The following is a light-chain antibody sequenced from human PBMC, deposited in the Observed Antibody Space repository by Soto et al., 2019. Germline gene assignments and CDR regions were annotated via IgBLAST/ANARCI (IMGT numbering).Light chain of an antibody. V-gene: IGLV2-14*01. CDR3: NSYTSSTSRPYV. Sequence: LTQPASVSGSPGQSITISCTGTTNDVGGYNYVSWYQQHPGKAPKLLIFEVSSRPSGVSNRFSGSKSGNTASLTISALQAEDEADYFCNSYTSSTSRPYVFGTGTKVTV. CDR2: EVS. J-gene: IGLJ1*01. CDR1: TNDVGGYNY.